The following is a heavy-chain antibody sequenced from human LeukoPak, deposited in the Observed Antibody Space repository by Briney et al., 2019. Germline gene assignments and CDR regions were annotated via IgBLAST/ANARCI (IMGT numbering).Heavy chain of an antibody. CDR3: ARDSSLRFLEWLLGYFDY. J-gene: IGHJ4*02. D-gene: IGHD3-3*01. CDR1: GFTFSSYS. CDR2: ISSSSSYI. Sequence: PGGSLRLSCAASGFTFSSYSMNWVRQAPGKGLEWVSSISSSSSYIYYADSVKGRFTISRDNAKNSLYLQMNSLRAEDTAVYYCARDSSLRFLEWLLGYFDYWGRGTLVTVSS. V-gene: IGHV3-21*01.